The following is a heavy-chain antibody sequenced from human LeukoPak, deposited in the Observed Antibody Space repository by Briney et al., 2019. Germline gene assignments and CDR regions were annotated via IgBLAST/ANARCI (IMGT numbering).Heavy chain of an antibody. D-gene: IGHD6-13*01. CDR3: ARDAAATNAEYFQH. J-gene: IGHJ1*01. Sequence: ASVKVSCKASGYTFTSYGISWVRQAPGQGLEWMGWIGAYNGNTNYAQKLQGRVTMTIDTSTSTAYMELRSLRSDDTAVYYCARDAAATNAEYFQHWGQGTLVTVSS. CDR1: GYTFTSYG. CDR2: IGAYNGNT. V-gene: IGHV1-18*01.